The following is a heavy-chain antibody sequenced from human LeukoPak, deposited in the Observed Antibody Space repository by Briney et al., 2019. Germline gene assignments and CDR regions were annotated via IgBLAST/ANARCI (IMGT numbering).Heavy chain of an antibody. CDR3: ARDKDSSGLFAFDI. CDR1: GGTFSSYA. V-gene: IGHV1-69*13. Sequence: SVKVSCKASGGTFSSYAISWVRQAPGQGLEWMGGIIPIFGTANYAQKFQGRVTITADESTSTAYMELSSLRSEDTAVYYCARDKDSSGLFAFDIWAKGQWSPSLQ. CDR2: IIPIFGTA. D-gene: IGHD3-22*01. J-gene: IGHJ3*02.